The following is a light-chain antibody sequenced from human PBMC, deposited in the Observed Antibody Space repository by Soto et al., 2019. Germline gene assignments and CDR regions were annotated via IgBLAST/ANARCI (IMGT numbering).Light chain of an antibody. CDR2: DAS. CDR1: QSVSIY. CDR3: QHRSNWPPT. J-gene: IGKJ2*01. Sequence: EILLTQSPATLSLSPGERATLSCRASQSVSIYLAWYQQKPGQAPRLLIYDASNRAAGIPARFSGSGSGTDFTLTISSLEPEDFAVYYCQHRSNWPPTFGQGTNLDIK. V-gene: IGKV3-11*01.